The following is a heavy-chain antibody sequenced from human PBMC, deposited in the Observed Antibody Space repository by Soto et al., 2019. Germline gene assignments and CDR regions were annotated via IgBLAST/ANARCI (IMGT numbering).Heavy chain of an antibody. CDR3: ARRQFSSLDS. Sequence: PGGSLRLSCVAPGFTFSNYVMSWVRQAPGKGLECVAAIAGNGGILYYTDSVKGRFSISRDNSKNTLHLQMNSLRAEDTAVYYCARRQFSSLDSWGQGILATVSS. V-gene: IGHV3-23*01. CDR1: GFTFSNYV. CDR2: IAGNGGIL. J-gene: IGHJ4*02. D-gene: IGHD2-2*01.